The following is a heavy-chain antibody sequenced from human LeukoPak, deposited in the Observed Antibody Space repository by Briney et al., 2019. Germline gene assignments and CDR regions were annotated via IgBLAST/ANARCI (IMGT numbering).Heavy chain of an antibody. Sequence: GGSLRLSCAVSGITLSNYGMTWVRQAPGKGLEWVAGISDSAGRTNYADSVKGRFTISRDNPKNTLYLQMNSLRAEDTAVYFCAKRGVVIRVILVGFHKEAYYFDSWGQGALVTVSS. CDR2: ISDSAGRT. CDR1: GITLSNYG. V-gene: IGHV3-23*01. CDR3: AKRGVVIRVILVGFHKEAYYFDS. J-gene: IGHJ4*02. D-gene: IGHD3-22*01.